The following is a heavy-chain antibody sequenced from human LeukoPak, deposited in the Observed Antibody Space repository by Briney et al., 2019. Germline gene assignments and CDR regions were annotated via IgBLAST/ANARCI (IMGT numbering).Heavy chain of an antibody. CDR1: GFTFSSYG. J-gene: IGHJ5*02. CDR2: ISYDGSNK. V-gene: IGHV3-30*18. CDR3: AKDREYYDFWSGYSNWFDP. Sequence: GGSLRLSCAASGFTFSSYGMHWVRRAPGKGLEWVAVISYDGSNKYYADSVKGRFTISRDNSKNTLYLQMNSLRAEDTAVYYCAKDREYYDFWSGYSNWFDPWGQGTLVTVSS. D-gene: IGHD3-3*01.